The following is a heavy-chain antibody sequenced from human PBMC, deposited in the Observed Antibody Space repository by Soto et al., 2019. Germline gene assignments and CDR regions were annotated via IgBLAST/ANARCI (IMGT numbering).Heavy chain of an antibody. CDR1: GGSFSGYY. CDR3: ARGLKSEYQLRGSNYYYYMDV. Sequence: PSETLSLTCAVYGGSFSGYYWSWIRQPPGKGLEWIGEINHSGSTNYNPPLKSRVTISVDTSKNQFSLKLSSVTAADTAVYYCARGLKSEYQLRGSNYYYYMDVWGKGTTVTVSS. J-gene: IGHJ6*03. D-gene: IGHD2-2*01. CDR2: INHSGST. V-gene: IGHV4-34*01.